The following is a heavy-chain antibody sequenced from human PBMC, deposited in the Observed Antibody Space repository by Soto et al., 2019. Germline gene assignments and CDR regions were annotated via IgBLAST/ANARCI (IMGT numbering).Heavy chain of an antibody. CDR3: ARAGITSRPENLDF. V-gene: IGHV3-11*05. CDR1: GFDFSDYY. CDR2: ISSNGGYT. D-gene: IGHD1-20*01. Sequence: QVQLVESGGGLVKPGGSLTLSCAASGFDFSDYYMTWIRQDPRKGLEWISYISSNGGYTKYADSVKGRFTISRDNAKNSLSLHMTSLRVEDTATSYCARAGITSRPENLDFWGRGTLVTVSS. J-gene: IGHJ4*02.